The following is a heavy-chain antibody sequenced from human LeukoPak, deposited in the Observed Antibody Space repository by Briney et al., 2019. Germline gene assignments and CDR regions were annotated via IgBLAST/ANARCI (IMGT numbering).Heavy chain of an antibody. D-gene: IGHD5-24*01. Sequence: GGSLRLSCAASGFTFSSYWMHWVRQAPGKGLVWVSRINSDGSSTSYADSVKGRFTISRDNAKNTLYLQMNSLRAEDTAVYYCARGTWATLYYYYMDVWGRGTTVTVSS. J-gene: IGHJ6*03. CDR3: ARGTWATLYYYYMDV. CDR2: INSDGSST. V-gene: IGHV3-74*01. CDR1: GFTFSSYW.